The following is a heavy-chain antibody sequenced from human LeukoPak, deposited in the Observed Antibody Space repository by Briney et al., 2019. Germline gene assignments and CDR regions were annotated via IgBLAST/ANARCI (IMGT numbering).Heavy chain of an antibody. CDR2: ISGSGGST. V-gene: IGHV3-23*01. D-gene: IGHD3-9*01. CDR3: AKALTYYGILTGPAKDIYYYYGMDV. J-gene: IGHJ6*02. CDR1: GFTFSSYA. Sequence: GGSLRLSCAASGFTFSSYAMSWVRQAPGKGLEWVSAISGSGGSTYYADSVKGRFTISRDNSKNTLYLQMNSLRAEDTAVYYCAKALTYYGILTGPAKDIYYYYGMDVWGQGTTVTVSS.